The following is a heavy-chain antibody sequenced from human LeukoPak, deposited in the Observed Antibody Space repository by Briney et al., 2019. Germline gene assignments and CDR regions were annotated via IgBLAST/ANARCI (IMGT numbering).Heavy chain of an antibody. V-gene: IGHV4-59*05. J-gene: IGHJ4*02. CDR3: ARAPHPYCSGGNCIYFDY. Sequence: SETLSLTCTVSGGSISSYYWSWIRQPPGKGLEWIGSIYYSGSTYYNPSLKSRVTISVDTSKNQFSLKLSSVTAADTAVYYCARAPHPYCSGGNCIYFDYWGQGTLVTVSS. CDR2: IYYSGST. CDR1: GGSISSYY. D-gene: IGHD2-15*01.